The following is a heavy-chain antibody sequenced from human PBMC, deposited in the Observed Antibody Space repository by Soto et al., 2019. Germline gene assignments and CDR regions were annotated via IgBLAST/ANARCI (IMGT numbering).Heavy chain of an antibody. J-gene: IGHJ4*02. V-gene: IGHV3-15*07. CDR3: TTEKGY. CDR2: IRSKTDGGTP. CDR1: GFTFTNAW. Sequence: EVQLVESGGGLVKPGASLRLSCAASGFTFTNAWMNWVRKAPGKGLEWVGRIRSKTDGGTPDYAAPVKGRFTISRDDSKNTLYVQMNSLKTEDTAIYYCTTEKGYWGQGTLVTVSS.